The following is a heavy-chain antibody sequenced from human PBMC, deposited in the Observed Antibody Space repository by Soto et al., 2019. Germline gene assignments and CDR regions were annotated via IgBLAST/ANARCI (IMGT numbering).Heavy chain of an antibody. CDR3: AHRRAAPGHFDS. Sequence: QITLKESGPTLVKPTQTLTLTCTFSGFSLTTNGVGVGWIRQPPGKALEWLALIYWDDDKRYSPSLKTRLTIXKXXSKKQVVLTMTNMDPVDTATYYSAHRRAAPGHFDSWGQGTLVTVSS. J-gene: IGHJ4*02. CDR2: IYWDDDK. V-gene: IGHV2-5*02. D-gene: IGHD6-25*01. CDR1: GFSLTTNGVG.